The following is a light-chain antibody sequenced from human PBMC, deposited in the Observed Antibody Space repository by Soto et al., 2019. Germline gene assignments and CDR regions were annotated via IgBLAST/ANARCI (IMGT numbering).Light chain of an antibody. Sequence: QLVLTQSPSASASLGASVKLTCTLSSGHSNYAIAWHQQQPEKGPRYLMKLNSDGSHSKGDGIPDRFSGSSSGAERYLTTSSLQSEDEADYYSQTWGTGTPRVFGGGTKLTVL. CDR3: QTWGTGTPRV. CDR2: LNSDGSH. CDR1: SGHSNYA. J-gene: IGLJ3*02. V-gene: IGLV4-69*01.